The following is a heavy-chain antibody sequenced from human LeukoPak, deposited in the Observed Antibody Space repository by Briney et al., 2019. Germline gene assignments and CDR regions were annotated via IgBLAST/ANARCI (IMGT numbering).Heavy chain of an antibody. D-gene: IGHD6-13*01. Sequence: GASVKVSYKASGYTFTSYGISWVRQAPGQGLEWMGWISAYNGNTNYAQKLQGRVTTTTDTSTSTAYMELRSLRSDDTAVYYCARAPIRVYSSSWPYYFDYWGQGTLVTVSS. CDR3: ARAPIRVYSSSWPYYFDY. CDR2: ISAYNGNT. CDR1: GYTFTSYG. J-gene: IGHJ4*02. V-gene: IGHV1-18*01.